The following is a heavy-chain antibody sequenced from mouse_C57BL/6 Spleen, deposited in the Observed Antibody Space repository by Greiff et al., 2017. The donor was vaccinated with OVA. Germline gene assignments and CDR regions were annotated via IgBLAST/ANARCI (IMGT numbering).Heavy chain of an antibody. CDR3: ARSSELGHWYFDV. D-gene: IGHD4-1*01. CDR2: IYIGNGYT. J-gene: IGHJ1*03. CDR1: GYTFTSYG. V-gene: IGHV1-58*01. Sequence: EVQLQQSGAELVRPGSSVKMSCKTSGYTFTSYGINWVKQRPGQGLEWIGYIYIGNGYTEYHEKFQGKATVTSDTSSSTAYMQLSSLTSEDSAIYFCARSSELGHWYFDVWAQGPRSPSPQ.